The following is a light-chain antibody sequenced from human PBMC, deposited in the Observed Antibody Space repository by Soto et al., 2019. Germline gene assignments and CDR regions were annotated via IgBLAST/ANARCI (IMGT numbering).Light chain of an antibody. CDR2: DAS. Sequence: EIVLTQSPATLSLSPGERATLSCRASQSVSSYLAWYQQQPGQAPRLLLYDASNRAAGIPARFSGSGSGTDFTITISSLEPEDFAVYYCQQRSNWLTFGGGTTVEIK. CDR3: QQRSNWLT. V-gene: IGKV3-11*01. CDR1: QSVSSY. J-gene: IGKJ4*01.